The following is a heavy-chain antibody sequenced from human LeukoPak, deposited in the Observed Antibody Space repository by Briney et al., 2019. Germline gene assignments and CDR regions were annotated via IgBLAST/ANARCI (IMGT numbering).Heavy chain of an antibody. V-gene: IGHV5-51*01. CDR1: GSTFTSYW. Sequence: GESLEISCQRSGSTFTSYWIGWVRQLPGKGLEWMGIIYPGDSDNRYSPSFQGHVTISADKSISTAYLQWSSLKASDTAMYYCARSDLLLGKFDYWGQGTLVTVSS. CDR2: IYPGDSDN. J-gene: IGHJ4*02. D-gene: IGHD7-27*01. CDR3: ARSDLLLGKFDY.